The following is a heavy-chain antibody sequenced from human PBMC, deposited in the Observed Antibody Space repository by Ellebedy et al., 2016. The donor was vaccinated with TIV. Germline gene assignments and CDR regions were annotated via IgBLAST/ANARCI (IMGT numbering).Heavy chain of an antibody. CDR1: GFSFRDYY. CDR3: ARTYSGSRYWYFDL. D-gene: IGHD1-26*01. V-gene: IGHV3-11*01. Sequence: GESLKISCVTSGFSFRDYYMSWIRLAPGKGPEWVSYISTSGSTRYYADSVRGRVTISRDNAKTSLDLQMNSLRADDAAVYYCARTYSGSRYWYFDLWGRGTLVTVSS. CDR2: ISTSGSTR. J-gene: IGHJ2*01.